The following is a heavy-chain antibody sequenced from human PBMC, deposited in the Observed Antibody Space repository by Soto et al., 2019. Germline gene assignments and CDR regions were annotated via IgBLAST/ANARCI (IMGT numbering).Heavy chain of an antibody. CDR1: GCTFSNAW. V-gene: IGHV3-15*07. J-gene: IGHJ4*01. CDR2: IKSKTDGGTT. Sequence: GGSLRLSCAASGCTFSNAWINWIRQAPGKGLEWVGRIKSKTDGGTTDYAAPVKGRFAISRDDSNNMVYLQMNSLKIEDTAFYYCTTDSYSTIIIVRFDYWGHGTLVTVSS. D-gene: IGHD3-22*01. CDR3: TTDSYSTIIIVRFDY.